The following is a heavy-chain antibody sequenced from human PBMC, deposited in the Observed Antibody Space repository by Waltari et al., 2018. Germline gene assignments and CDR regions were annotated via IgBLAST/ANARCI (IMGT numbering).Heavy chain of an antibody. V-gene: IGHV3-21*01. CDR2: ISSSSSYI. J-gene: IGHJ6*03. D-gene: IGHD4-17*01. Sequence: EVQLVESGGGLVKPGGSLRLSCAASGFTFSSYSMNWVRQAPGKGLEWVSSISSSSSYIYYADSVKGRFTISRDNAKNSLYLQMNSLRAEDTAVYYCARDGDYDYYYYYMDVWGKGTTVTVSS. CDR1: GFTFSSYS. CDR3: ARDGDYDYYYYYMDV.